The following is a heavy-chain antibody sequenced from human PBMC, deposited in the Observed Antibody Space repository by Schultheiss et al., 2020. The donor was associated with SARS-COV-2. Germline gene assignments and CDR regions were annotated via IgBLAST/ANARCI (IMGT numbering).Heavy chain of an antibody. CDR1: GGSVSSGSYY. CDR2: IYTSGST. V-gene: IGHV4-61*01. Sequence: SETLSLTCTVSGGSVSSGSYYWSWIRQPPGKGLEWIGRIYTSGSTNYNPSLKSRVTISVDTSKNQFSLKLSSVTAADTAVYYCARHGGSYYDFWSGPRVYMDVWGKGTTVTVSS. J-gene: IGHJ6*03. D-gene: IGHD3-3*01. CDR3: ARHGGSYYDFWSGPRVYMDV.